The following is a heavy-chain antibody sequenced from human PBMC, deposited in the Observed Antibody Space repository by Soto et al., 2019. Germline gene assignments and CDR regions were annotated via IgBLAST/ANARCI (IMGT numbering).Heavy chain of an antibody. V-gene: IGHV3-7*03. D-gene: IGHD3-22*01. CDR1: GFTFSSYW. Sequence: ESGGGLVQPGGSLRLSCAASGFTFSSYWMSWVRQAPGKGLEWVANIKQDGSEKYYVDSVKGRFTISRDNAKNSLYLQMNSLRAEDTAVYYCASDPYYYDSSGYYPTYYYYGMDVWGQGTTVTVSS. CDR3: ASDPYYYDSSGYYPTYYYYGMDV. CDR2: IKQDGSEK. J-gene: IGHJ6*02.